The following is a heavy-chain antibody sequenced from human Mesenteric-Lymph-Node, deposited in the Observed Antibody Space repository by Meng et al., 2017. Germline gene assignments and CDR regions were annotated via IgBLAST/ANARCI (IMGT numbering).Heavy chain of an antibody. Sequence: ASVKVSCKASGYTFISYGFTWVRQAPGQGLEWMGWINPNSGGTNYAQKFQGRVTMTRDTSISTAYMELTGLTSDDTAVYYCARDVIGDYLVYIDYWGQGTLVTVSS. J-gene: IGHJ4*02. D-gene: IGHD7-27*01. V-gene: IGHV1-2*02. CDR1: GYTFISYG. CDR2: INPNSGGT. CDR3: ARDVIGDYLVYIDY.